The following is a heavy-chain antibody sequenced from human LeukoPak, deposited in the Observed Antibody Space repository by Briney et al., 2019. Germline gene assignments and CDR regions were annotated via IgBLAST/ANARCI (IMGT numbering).Heavy chain of an antibody. CDR2: INHSGST. CDR1: GGSFSGYY. CDR3: ARPAGGYQLLPFDY. V-gene: IGHV4-34*01. Sequence: SETLSLTCAVYGGSFSGYYWSWIRQPPGKGLEWIGEINHSGSTNYNPSLKSRVTISVDTSKNQFSLKLSSVTAADTAVYYCARPAGGYQLLPFDYWGQGTLVTVSS. J-gene: IGHJ4*02. D-gene: IGHD2-2*01.